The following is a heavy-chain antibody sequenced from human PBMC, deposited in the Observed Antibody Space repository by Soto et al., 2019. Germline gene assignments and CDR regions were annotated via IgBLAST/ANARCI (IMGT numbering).Heavy chain of an antibody. D-gene: IGHD2-8*01. V-gene: IGHV1-46*01. J-gene: IGHJ6*02. CDR3: ASVRYCTNGVCYTDYYGMDV. CDR2: INPSGGST. Sequence: GASVKVSCKASGYTFTSYYMHWVRQAPGQGLEWMGIINPSGGSTSYAQKFQGRVTMTRDTSTSTVYMELSSLRSEDTAVYYCASVRYCTNGVCYTDYYGMDVWGQGITVTVSS. CDR1: GYTFTSYY.